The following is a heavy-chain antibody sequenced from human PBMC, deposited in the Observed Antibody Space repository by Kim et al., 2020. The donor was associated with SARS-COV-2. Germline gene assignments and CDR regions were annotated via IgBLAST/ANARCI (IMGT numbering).Heavy chain of an antibody. D-gene: IGHD3-10*01. Sequence: GGSLRLSCAASGFTFSSYAMSWVRQAPGKGLEWVSAISGSGGSTYYADSVKGRFTISRDNSKNTLYLQMNSLRAEDTAVYYCAKDGHYYGSGTYDHWGQGTLVTVSS. CDR1: GFTFSSYA. CDR3: AKDGHYYGSGTYDH. CDR2: ISGSGGST. V-gene: IGHV3-23*01. J-gene: IGHJ4*02.